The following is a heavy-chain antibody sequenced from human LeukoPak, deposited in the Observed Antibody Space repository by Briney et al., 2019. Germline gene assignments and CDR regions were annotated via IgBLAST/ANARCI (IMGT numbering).Heavy chain of an antibody. Sequence: ASVKVSCKASGYTFTSYGISWVRQAPGQGLEWMGWISAYNGNTNYAQKLQGRVTMTTDTSMSTAYMELRSLRSDDTAVYYCARIFLSVVAPKRWFDPWGQGTLVTVSS. D-gene: IGHD4-23*01. CDR1: GYTFTSYG. V-gene: IGHV1-18*01. J-gene: IGHJ5*02. CDR3: ARIFLSVVAPKRWFDP. CDR2: ISAYNGNT.